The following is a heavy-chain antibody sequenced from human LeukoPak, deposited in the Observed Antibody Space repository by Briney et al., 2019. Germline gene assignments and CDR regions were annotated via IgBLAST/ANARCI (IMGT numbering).Heavy chain of an antibody. D-gene: IGHD3-22*01. CDR2: IYYSGST. CDR1: GGSISSSSYY. J-gene: IGHJ5*02. V-gene: IGHV4-39*07. Sequence: SETLSLTCTVSGGSISSSSYYWGWIRQPPGKGLEWIGSIYYSGSTYYNPSLKSRVTISVDTSKNQFSLKLSSVTAADTAVCYCAEDYYDSSGWGSNWFDPWGQGTLVTVSS. CDR3: AEDYYDSSGWGSNWFDP.